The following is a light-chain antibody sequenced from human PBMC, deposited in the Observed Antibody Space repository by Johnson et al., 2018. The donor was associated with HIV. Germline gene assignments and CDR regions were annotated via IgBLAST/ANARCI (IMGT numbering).Light chain of an antibody. CDR2: EST. J-gene: IGLJ1*01. CDR1: SCDIGNNY. Sequence: QSVLTQPPSVSAAPGQKVTISCSGSSCDIGNNYVSWYQQLPGTAPKLLIYESTNRPSGIPDRFSGSKSGTSATLGISGLQTGDEADYYCGTWDSRLNVYLFGTGTKVTVL. CDR3: GTWDSRLNVYL. V-gene: IGLV1-51*02.